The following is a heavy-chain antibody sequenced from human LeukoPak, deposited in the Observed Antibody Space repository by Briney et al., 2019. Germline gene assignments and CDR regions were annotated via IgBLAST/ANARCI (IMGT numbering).Heavy chain of an antibody. D-gene: IGHD6-13*01. V-gene: IGHV3-15*01. CDR3: TTQLAAYYFDY. J-gene: IGHJ4*02. CDR1: GFTSSNAW. CDR2: IKRKTDGGTT. Sequence: GGSLRLSCAASGFTSSNAWMNWVRQAPGKGLEWVGRIKRKTDGGTTDYAAPVKGRFTISRDDSKNTLYLQMNSLKTEDTAVYYCTTQLAAYYFDYWGQGTLVTVSS.